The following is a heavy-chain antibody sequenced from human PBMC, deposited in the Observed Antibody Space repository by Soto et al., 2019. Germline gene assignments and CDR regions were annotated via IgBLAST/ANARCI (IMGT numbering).Heavy chain of an antibody. D-gene: IGHD2-21*01. CDR2: MSFDGNSK. V-gene: IGHV3-30-3*01. Sequence: QVQLVESGGGVVQPGTSLRLSCAASGFAISSYSMHWVRQAPGKGLEWVAAMSFDGNSKYFADSVKGRLMISRDTSKNTWSLEMESLGAEDSALYHCTRGRSVIANDDFEYWGQGTQVTVSS. CDR1: GFAISSYS. J-gene: IGHJ4*02. CDR3: TRGRSVIANDDFEY.